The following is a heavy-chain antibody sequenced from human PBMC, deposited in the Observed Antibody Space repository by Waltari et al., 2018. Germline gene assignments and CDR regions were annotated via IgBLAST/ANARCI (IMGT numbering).Heavy chain of an antibody. CDR1: GYSISSGYY. CDR2: IYHSGST. Sequence: QVQLQESGPGLVKPSETLSLTCAVSGYSISSGYYWGWIRQPPGKGLEWIGSIYHSGSTYYTPSLKSRVTISVDTSKNQFSLKLSSVTAADTAVYYCARDKEADTAMAGEFDPWGQGTLVTVSS. V-gene: IGHV4-38-2*02. J-gene: IGHJ5*02. CDR3: ARDKEADTAMAGEFDP. D-gene: IGHD5-18*01.